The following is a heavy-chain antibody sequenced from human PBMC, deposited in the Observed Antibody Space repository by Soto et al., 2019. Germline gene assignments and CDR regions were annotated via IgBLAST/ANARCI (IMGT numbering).Heavy chain of an antibody. J-gene: IGHJ6*02. V-gene: IGHV4-4*02. CDR3: AKQTGVYYYGSGSSHDYYYGMDV. Sequence: SETLSLTCAVSGGSISSSNWWSWVRQPPGKGLEWIGEIYHSGSTNYNPSLKSRVTISVDKSKNQFSLKLSSVTAADTAVYYCAKQTGVYYYGSGSSHDYYYGMDVWGQGTTVS. D-gene: IGHD3-10*01. CDR1: GGSISSSNW. CDR2: IYHSGST.